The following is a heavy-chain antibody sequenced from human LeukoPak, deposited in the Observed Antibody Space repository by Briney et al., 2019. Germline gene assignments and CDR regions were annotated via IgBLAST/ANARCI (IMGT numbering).Heavy chain of an antibody. CDR1: GFTFSSYS. D-gene: IGHD3-10*01. CDR2: ISSSSSTI. Sequence: GGSLRLSCAASGFTFSSYSMNWVRQAPGKGLEWVSYISSSSSTIYYADSVKGRFTISRDNAKNSLYLQMNSLRAEDTAVYYCARASYSSGSFPDYWGQGTLVTVSS. J-gene: IGHJ4*02. V-gene: IGHV3-48*01. CDR3: ARASYSSGSFPDY.